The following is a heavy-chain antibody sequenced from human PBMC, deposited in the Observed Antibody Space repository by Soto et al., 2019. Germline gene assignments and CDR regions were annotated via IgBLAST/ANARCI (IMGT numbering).Heavy chain of an antibody. CDR2: ISSSSSYI. CDR1: GFTFSSYS. CDR3: ARTAINYYDSSGYSDY. V-gene: IGHV3-21*01. D-gene: IGHD3-22*01. Sequence: GGSLRLSCAASGFTFSSYSMNWVRQAPGKGLEWVSSISSSSSYIYYADSVKGRFTISRDNAKNSLYLQMNSLRAEDTAVYYCARTAINYYDSSGYSDYWGQGTLVTVSS. J-gene: IGHJ4*02.